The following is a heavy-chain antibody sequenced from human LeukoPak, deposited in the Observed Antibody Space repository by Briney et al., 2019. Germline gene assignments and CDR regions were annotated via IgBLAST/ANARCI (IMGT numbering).Heavy chain of an antibody. J-gene: IGHJ4*02. CDR2: IYYSGST. V-gene: IGHV4-31*03. D-gene: IGHD6-19*01. CDR3: ARYSGWHFDY. CDR1: GGSISSGGYY. Sequence: SETLSLTCTVSGGSISSGGYYWSWIRQHPGKGLEWIGYIYYSGSTYYNPSLKSRVTISVDTSKNQFSLKLSSVTAADTAVYYCARYSGWHFDYWGQGTLVTVSS.